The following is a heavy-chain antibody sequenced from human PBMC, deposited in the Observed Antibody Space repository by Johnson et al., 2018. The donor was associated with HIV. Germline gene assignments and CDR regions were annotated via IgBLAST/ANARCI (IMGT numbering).Heavy chain of an antibody. CDR2: IYSGGYT. D-gene: IGHD1-26*01. CDR1: GFTVSINY. J-gene: IGHJ3*02. V-gene: IGHV3-53*03. Sequence: MLLVESGGGLIQPGGSLRLSCAASGFTVSINYMSWVRQAPGKGLEWVSVIYSGGYTYYADHVKGRFTIARYNSTNTLYLQRNNLQAEDTAVYYCARGLAMGHDAFDIWGQGTMVTVSS. CDR3: ARGLAMGHDAFDI.